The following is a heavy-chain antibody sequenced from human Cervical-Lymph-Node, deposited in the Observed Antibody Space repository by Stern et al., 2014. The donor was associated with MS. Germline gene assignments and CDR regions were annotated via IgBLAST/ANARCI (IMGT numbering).Heavy chain of an antibody. CDR3: ATQGRALAPD. CDR1: GDSISSGNYY. Sequence: QVQLQESGPGLVKPSQTLSLTCTVSGDSISSGNYYWSWIRQPAGKGLEWIGRIYSSGTTYYNPSRRSGVPISKDTPNNHSPWRLRSVTATDTAVYYCATQGRALAPDWGQGTLVTVSS. J-gene: IGHJ4*02. V-gene: IGHV4-61*02. CDR2: IYSSGTT.